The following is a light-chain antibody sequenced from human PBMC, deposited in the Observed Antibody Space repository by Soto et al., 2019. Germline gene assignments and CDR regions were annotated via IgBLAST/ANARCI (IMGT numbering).Light chain of an antibody. CDR2: GAS. V-gene: IGKV3-15*01. CDR1: ESVSTS. Sequence: EIEMTQSPATLSLARGERVTLXXRASESVSTSLAWYQQKAGQAPGXLIYGASTRATGIPARFSGSGSGTEFTLTISSLQSEDFAVYYCQQYSIWRTFGQGTKVDIK. CDR3: QQYSIWRT. J-gene: IGKJ1*01.